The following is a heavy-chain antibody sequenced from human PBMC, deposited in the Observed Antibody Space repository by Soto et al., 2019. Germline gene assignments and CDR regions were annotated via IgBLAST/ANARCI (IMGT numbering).Heavy chain of an antibody. D-gene: IGHD2-21*01. CDR3: TRPTCDGGNCYFAH. CDR2: IMYDGNTE. J-gene: IGHJ5*02. Sequence: GGSLRLSCAASGFVFGSYAMHWVRQAPGKGLEWVAVIMYDGNTEYYADSVKGRFTLSRDNSKDILYVQMNSLRADDTAVYYCTRPTCDGGNCYFAHWGQGTLVTVSS. V-gene: IGHV3-30-3*01. CDR1: GFVFGSYA.